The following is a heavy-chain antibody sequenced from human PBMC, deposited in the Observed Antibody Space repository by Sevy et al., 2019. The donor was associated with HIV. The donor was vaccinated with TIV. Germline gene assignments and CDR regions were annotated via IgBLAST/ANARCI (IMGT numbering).Heavy chain of an antibody. CDR1: GFTFSSYW. Sequence: GGSLRLSCAASGFTFSSYWMHWVRQAPGKGLVWVSRINSDGSSTSYADSVKGRFTISRDNAKNTLYLQMNSLRAEDMAVYYCARRRAIAAAGTPGMYYYYGMDVWGQGTTVTVSS. J-gene: IGHJ6*02. CDR3: ARRRAIAAAGTPGMYYYYGMDV. V-gene: IGHV3-74*01. CDR2: INSDGSST. D-gene: IGHD6-13*01.